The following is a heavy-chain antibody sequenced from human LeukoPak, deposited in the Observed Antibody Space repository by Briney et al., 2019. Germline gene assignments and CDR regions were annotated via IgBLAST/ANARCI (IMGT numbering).Heavy chain of an antibody. Sequence: SVKVSCKASGGTFSSYAFSWVRQAPGQGLEWMGVIITIFHTPYYAPKFQGRVTITADKSTSTVYMEVCSLRSEDTAVYYCARVRGVGSDSFDYWGQETLVTVSS. CDR3: ARVRGVGSDSFDY. CDR2: IITIFHTP. V-gene: IGHV1-69*06. D-gene: IGHD3-10*01. J-gene: IGHJ4*02. CDR1: GGTFSSYA.